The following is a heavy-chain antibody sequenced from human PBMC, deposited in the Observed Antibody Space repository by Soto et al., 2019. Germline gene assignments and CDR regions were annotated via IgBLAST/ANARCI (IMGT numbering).Heavy chain of an antibody. Sequence: GGSLRLSCAASGFTFSRFGMHWVRQAPGKGLEWVAVIWYDGSTQYYGDSVKGRFTISRDNSKNTSYLQMNSLSAEDTAVYYCAREVGDLDSWGQGTLVTVSS. CDR3: AREVGDLDS. CDR2: IWYDGSTQ. V-gene: IGHV3-33*01. J-gene: IGHJ4*02. D-gene: IGHD2-2*01. CDR1: GFTFSRFG.